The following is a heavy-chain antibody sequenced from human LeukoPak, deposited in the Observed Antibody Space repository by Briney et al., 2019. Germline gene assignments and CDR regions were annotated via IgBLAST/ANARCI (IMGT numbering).Heavy chain of an antibody. CDR1: GFTFSSYA. D-gene: IGHD5-12*01. CDR2: IIPIFGTA. V-gene: IGHV1-69*01. CDR3: ATERRGYSGYDSAGLAMSWFDP. Sequence: GRSLRLSCAASGFTFSSYAISWVRQAPGQGLEWMGGIIPIFGTANYAQKFQGRVTITADESTSTAYMELSSLRSEDTAVYYCATERRGYSGYDSAGLAMSWFDPWGQGTLVTVSS. J-gene: IGHJ5*02.